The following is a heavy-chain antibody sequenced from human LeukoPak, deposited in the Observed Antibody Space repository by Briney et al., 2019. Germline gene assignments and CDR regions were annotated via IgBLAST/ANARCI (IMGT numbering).Heavy chain of an antibody. CDR1: GFTFSSYA. CDR2: ISSSGSTI. V-gene: IGHV3-48*03. D-gene: IGHD4-17*01. Sequence: QSGGSLRLSCAASGFTFSSYAMSWVRQAPGKGLEWVSYISSSGSTIYYADSVKGRFTISRDNAKNSLYLQMNSLRAEDTAVYYCASIPFFMTTVTTFWLWGQGTLVTVSS. CDR3: ASIPFFMTTVTTFWL. J-gene: IGHJ4*02.